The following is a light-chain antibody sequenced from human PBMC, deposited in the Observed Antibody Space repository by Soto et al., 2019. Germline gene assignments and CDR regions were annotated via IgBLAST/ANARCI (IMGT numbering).Light chain of an antibody. CDR1: QGLNSN. V-gene: IGKV1D-13*01. CDR2: AAS. CDR3: QQSSNYFT. Sequence: AIQLTQSPSSLSASVGDRVTITCRVSQGLNSNLAWYQQKPGKAPKLLMYAASTLQKGVPSRFSGNGSGTDFTLTISSLQPEDFATYYCQQSSNYFTFGPGTKVDI. J-gene: IGKJ3*01.